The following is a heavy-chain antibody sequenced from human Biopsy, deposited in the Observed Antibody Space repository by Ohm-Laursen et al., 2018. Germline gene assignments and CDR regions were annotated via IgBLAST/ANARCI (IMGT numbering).Heavy chain of an antibody. CDR3: ASMPAAIHEPNYSYYGMHV. J-gene: IGHJ6*02. V-gene: IGHV4-59*08. CDR2: IYYSGSI. Sequence: SETLSLTCTVSGGSVNSYSWSWIRQPPGKGLEWIGYIYYSGSINYNPSLKGRVTISIDTSKNQFSLKLSSVTAADTAVYYCASMPAAIHEPNYSYYGMHVWGQGTTVTVSS. CDR1: GGSVNSYS. D-gene: IGHD2-2*02.